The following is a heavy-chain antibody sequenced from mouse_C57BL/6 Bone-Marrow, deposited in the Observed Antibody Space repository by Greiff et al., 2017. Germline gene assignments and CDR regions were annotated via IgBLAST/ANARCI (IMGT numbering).Heavy chain of an antibody. CDR3: DKHRTLRGGDYARDY. J-gene: IGHJ4*01. Sequence: VQRVESGPGLVAPSQSLSITCTVSGFSLTSYGVDWVRQPPGKGLAWLGVIWGGGSTNYNSDLMSSLSISKGKSNSHVFLKMNSLRTDDTAMYYCDKHRTLRGGDYARDYWGQGTSVTVSS. CDR1: GFSLTSYG. V-gene: IGHV2-9*01. D-gene: IGHD1-1*01. CDR2: IWGGGST.